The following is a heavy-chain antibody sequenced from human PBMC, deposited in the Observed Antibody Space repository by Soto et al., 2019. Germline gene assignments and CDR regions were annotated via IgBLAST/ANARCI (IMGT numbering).Heavy chain of an antibody. CDR2: ISGSGGGT. J-gene: IGHJ1*01. Sequence: PGRSLTLACAASELTFINYAMIWVRQAPRKGLEWVSAISGSGGGTYYADSVKGRFTISRDNSKNTLYLQMNSLRAEDTAVYYCANAFFNNTATSEIYTLSQH. CDR3: ANAFFNNTATSEIYTLSQH. CDR1: ELTFINYA. V-gene: IGHV3-23*01. D-gene: IGHD2-2*01.